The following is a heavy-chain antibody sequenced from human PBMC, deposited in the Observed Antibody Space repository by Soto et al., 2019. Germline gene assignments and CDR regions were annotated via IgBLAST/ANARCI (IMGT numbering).Heavy chain of an antibody. CDR2: IYYSGNT. Sequence: QVQLQESGPGLVRPSQTLSLTCTVSGGSISSGGYYWNWIRQHPGKGLEWIGYIYYSGNTYYNPSLKIRVTRSVDTSKNQFSLKLSSVTAADTAVYYCARSSSGWTYFDYWGQGTLVTVSS. CDR3: ARSSSGWTYFDY. V-gene: IGHV4-31*03. CDR1: GGSISSGGYY. D-gene: IGHD6-19*01. J-gene: IGHJ4*02.